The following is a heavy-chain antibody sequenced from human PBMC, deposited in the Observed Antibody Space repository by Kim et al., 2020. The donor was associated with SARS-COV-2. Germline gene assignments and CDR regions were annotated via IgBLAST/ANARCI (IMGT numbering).Heavy chain of an antibody. V-gene: IGHV3-53*01. J-gene: IGHJ6*02. D-gene: IGHD4-4*01. CDR1: GFIVSSNY. CDR3: ARDYVTVTETGKTYYYGMDV. Sequence: GGSLRLSCAAPGFIVSSNYMSWVRQAPGKGLEWVSSIFRGDTTYYADSVKGRVTISRDSSRNTLYLQMTSLRDEDTAVYYCARDYVTVTETGKTYYYGMDVWGQGTTVTVSS. CDR2: IFRGDTT.